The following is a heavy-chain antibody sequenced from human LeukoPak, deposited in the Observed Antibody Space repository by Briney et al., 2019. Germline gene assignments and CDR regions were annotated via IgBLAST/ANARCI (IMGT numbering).Heavy chain of an antibody. J-gene: IGHJ4*02. D-gene: IGHD3-3*01. V-gene: IGHV3-48*04. CDR1: GFTFSSYS. CDR3: ARVGGNDFWSGYPDY. Sequence: PGGSLRLSCAASGFTFSSYSMNWVRQAPGKGLEWVSYISSSSSTIYYADSVKGRFTISRDNAKNSLYLQMNSLRAEDTAVYYCARVGGNDFWSGYPDYWGQGTLVTVSS. CDR2: ISSSSSTI.